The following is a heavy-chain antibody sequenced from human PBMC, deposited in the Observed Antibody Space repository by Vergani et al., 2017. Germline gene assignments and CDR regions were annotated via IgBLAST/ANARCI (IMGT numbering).Heavy chain of an antibody. CDR3: ARDGKSRDCSSTSCYSWLRY. CDR1: GGSITTYF. Sequence: QVQLQESGPGLVKPSETLYLTCTVSGGSITTYFWSWIRQPPGKGLEWIGYIYYSGSTRYNPSLKSRVSISVDTSKNQFSLKLSSVTAADTAVYYCARDGKSRDCSSTSCYSWLRYWGQGTLVTVSS. J-gene: IGHJ4*02. D-gene: IGHD2-2*01. V-gene: IGHV4-59*12. CDR2: IYYSGST.